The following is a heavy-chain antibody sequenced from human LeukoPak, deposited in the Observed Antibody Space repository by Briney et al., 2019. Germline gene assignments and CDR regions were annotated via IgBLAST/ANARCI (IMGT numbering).Heavy chain of an antibody. CDR2: IYPSDSDT. CDR1: GYCFTNFR. J-gene: IGHJ4*02. CDR3: ARVYGSGSYYTHFDY. V-gene: IGHV5-51*01. Sequence: GESLKIPCNGFGYCFTNFRIGWVRQLPGKGLEWMGIIYPSDSDTTYSPTFQGQVTISVDKSINTAYLQWSSLKASDSAIYYCARVYGSGSYYTHFDYWGQGTLVTVSS. D-gene: IGHD3-10*01.